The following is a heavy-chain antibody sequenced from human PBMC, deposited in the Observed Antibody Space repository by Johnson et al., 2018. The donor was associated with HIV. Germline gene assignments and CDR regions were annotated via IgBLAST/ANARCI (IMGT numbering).Heavy chain of an antibody. V-gene: IGHV3-30*02. CDR3: AGRYSNYAFDI. D-gene: IGHD6-13*01. J-gene: IGHJ3*02. Sequence: QVQLVESGGGVVQPGGSLRLSCAASGFSFSNYGMHWVRQAPGKGLEWVAFMRYDGSNKKNADSVKGRFTISRDNSKNTLYLQPNRLRAEDTAVYYCAGRYSNYAFDIWGQVTMVTVSS. CDR2: MRYDGSNK. CDR1: GFSFSNYG.